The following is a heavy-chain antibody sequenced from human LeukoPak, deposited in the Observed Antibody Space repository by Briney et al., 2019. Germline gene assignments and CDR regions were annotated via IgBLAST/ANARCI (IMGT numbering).Heavy chain of an antibody. CDR1: GFNFSAYG. CDR2: IRYDGNLK. Sequence: PGGSLRLSCAASGFNFSAYGMHWVRQAPGKGLEWVAFIRYDGNLKYYADSVKGRFTISRDNSKNTLDLQMNSLRVEDTAVHYCAKPTSLKDANYGLTGTNYWGQGILVTVSS. CDR3: AKPTSLKDANYGLTGTNY. J-gene: IGHJ4*02. V-gene: IGHV3-30*02. D-gene: IGHD1-14*01.